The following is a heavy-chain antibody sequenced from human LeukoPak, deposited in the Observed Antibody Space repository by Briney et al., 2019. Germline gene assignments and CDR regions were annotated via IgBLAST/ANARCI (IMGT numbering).Heavy chain of an antibody. CDR1: GYTFTGYY. Sequence: ASVKVSCKASGYTFTGYYMHWVRQAPGQGLDLMGWINPNSVGTNYAQKFLGRVTMTRDTSISTAYMELSRLRSDDTAVYYCARDKQLDWANYYYSYMDVWGKGTTVTVSS. CDR3: ARDKQLDWANYYYSYMDV. D-gene: IGHD1-1*01. CDR2: INPNSVGT. J-gene: IGHJ6*03. V-gene: IGHV1-2*02.